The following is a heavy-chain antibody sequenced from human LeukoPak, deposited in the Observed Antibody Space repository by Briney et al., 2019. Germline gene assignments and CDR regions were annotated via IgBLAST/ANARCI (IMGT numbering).Heavy chain of an antibody. CDR1: GYTFTGYY. V-gene: IGHV1-8*02. Sequence: GASVKVSCKASGYTFTGYYMHWVRQAPGQGLEWMGWMNPNSGNTGYAQKFQGRVTMTRNTSISTAYMELSSLGSEDTAVYYCAVTYYYDSSGYYYAFDIWGQGTMVTVSS. CDR3: AVTYYYDSSGYYYAFDI. CDR2: MNPNSGNT. D-gene: IGHD3-22*01. J-gene: IGHJ3*02.